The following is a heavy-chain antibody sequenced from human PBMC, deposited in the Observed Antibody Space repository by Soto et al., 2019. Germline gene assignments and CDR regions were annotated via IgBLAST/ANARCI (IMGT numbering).Heavy chain of an antibody. V-gene: IGHV4-34*01. D-gene: IGHD5-12*01. CDR2: INHSGST. J-gene: IGHJ4*02. CDR3: ARGLEATSDY. CDR1: GGSFSGYY. Sequence: SETLSLTCAVYGGSFSGYYWSWIRQPPGKGLEWIGEINHSGSTNYNPSLKSRVTISVDTSKNQFSLKLSSVTAADTAVYYCARGLEATSDYWGQGTLVTGSS.